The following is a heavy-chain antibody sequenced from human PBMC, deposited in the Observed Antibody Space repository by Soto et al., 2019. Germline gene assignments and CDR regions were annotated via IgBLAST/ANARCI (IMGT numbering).Heavy chain of an antibody. CDR1: GGSISSYY. Sequence: SETLSLTCTVSGGSISSYYWSWIRQPPGKGLEWIGYIYYSGSTNYNPSLKSRVTISVDTSKNQFSLKLSSVTAADTAVYYCARRGYSYGKGFDYWGQGTLVTVSS. CDR2: IYYSGST. J-gene: IGHJ4*02. V-gene: IGHV4-59*01. D-gene: IGHD5-18*01. CDR3: ARRGYSYGKGFDY.